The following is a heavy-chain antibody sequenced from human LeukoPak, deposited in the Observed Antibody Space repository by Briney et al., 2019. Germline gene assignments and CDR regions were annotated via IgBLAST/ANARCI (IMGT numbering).Heavy chain of an antibody. D-gene: IGHD3-16*01. V-gene: IGHV3-23*01. Sequence: RGSLRLSCSASGFTFSSYAMSWVRQDTGKGLEWVAPIRCRCGSTYYADSGKGRFPISRDNSKNTLYLQMNSLRAEGTAVYYCAKDSFGSTFFDIWGQGTMVTVSS. CDR2: IRCRCGST. CDR1: GFTFSSYA. J-gene: IGHJ3*02. CDR3: AKDSFGSTFFDI.